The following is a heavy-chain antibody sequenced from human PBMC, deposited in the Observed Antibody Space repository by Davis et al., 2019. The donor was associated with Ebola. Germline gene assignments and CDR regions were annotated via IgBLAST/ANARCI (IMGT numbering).Heavy chain of an antibody. V-gene: IGHV1-46*01. CDR3: ARFYETGDRDY. Sequence: ASVKVSCKASGYTFTSYYMHWVRQAPGQGLEWMGIINPSGGSTSYAQKFQGRVTMTRDTSTSTAYMELSRLRSDDTAVYYCARFYETGDRDYWGQGTLVTVSS. D-gene: IGHD7-27*01. CDR1: GYTFTSYY. CDR2: INPSGGST. J-gene: IGHJ4*02.